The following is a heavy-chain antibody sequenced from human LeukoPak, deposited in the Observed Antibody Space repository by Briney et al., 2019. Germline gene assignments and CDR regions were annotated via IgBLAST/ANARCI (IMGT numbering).Heavy chain of an antibody. J-gene: IGHJ4*02. V-gene: IGHV1-2*02. CDR3: AREELNWNESI. CDR2: INPNSGGT. Sequence: ASVKVSCKASGYTFTVYYKHWVRQAPGQGLEWMGWINPNSGGTNYAQKFQRRVTMTRDTSISTAYMELSRLRSDDTAVYYCAREELNWNESIWGQGTLVTVSS. D-gene: IGHD1-1*01. CDR1: GYTFTVYY.